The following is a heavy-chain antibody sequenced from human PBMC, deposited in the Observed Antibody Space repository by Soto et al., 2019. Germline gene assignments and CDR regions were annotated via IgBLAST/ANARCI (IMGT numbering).Heavy chain of an antibody. CDR3: ARQQRYMATINNDAFDI. CDR2: IKPGTSDI. CDR1: GYNFGSAW. Sequence: GESLKISCKGVGYNFGSAWIGWVRQMPGKGLEWMGLIKPGTSDIRYSPPFRGQVTISADEAVTTAYLQWSGLKASDSAMYYCARQQRYMATINNDAFDIWGQGTMVTVSS. D-gene: IGHD3-16*02. V-gene: IGHV5-51*01. J-gene: IGHJ3*02.